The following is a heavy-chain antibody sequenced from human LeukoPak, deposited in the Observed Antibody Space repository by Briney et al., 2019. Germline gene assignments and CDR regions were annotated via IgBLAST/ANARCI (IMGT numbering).Heavy chain of an antibody. J-gene: IGHJ6*03. CDR3: ARQGGSSSPYYYYYMDV. Sequence: SETLSLTWTVAGGSISSYYWSWIRQPAGKGLEWIGRIYGSGSSDYNPSLKSRVTISVDKSKDQFSLKLTSVPAADSAVYYCARQGGSSSPYYYYYMDVWGKGTTVTVSS. CDR2: IYGSGSS. D-gene: IGHD6-13*01. CDR1: GGSISSYY. V-gene: IGHV4-4*07.